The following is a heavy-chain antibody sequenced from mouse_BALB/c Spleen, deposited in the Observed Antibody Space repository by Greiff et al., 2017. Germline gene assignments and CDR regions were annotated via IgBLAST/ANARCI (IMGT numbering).Heavy chain of an antibody. V-gene: IGHV5-4*02. CDR2: ISDGGSYT. CDR3: ARDPLYYAMDY. J-gene: IGHJ4*01. D-gene: IGHD6-1*01. CDR1: GFTFSDYY. Sequence: EVHLVESGGGLVKPGGSLKLSCAASGFTFSDYYMYWVRQTPEKRLEWVATISDGGSYTYYPDSVKGRFTISRDNAKNNLYLQMSSLKSEDTAMYYCARDPLYYAMDYWGQGTSVTVSS.